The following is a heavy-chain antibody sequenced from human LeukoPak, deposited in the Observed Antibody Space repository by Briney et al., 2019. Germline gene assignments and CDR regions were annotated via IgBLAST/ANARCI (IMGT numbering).Heavy chain of an antibody. Sequence: PGGSLRLSCAASGFTFSSYSMNWVRQAPGKGLEWVSSISSSSSYIYYADSVKGRFTISRDNAKNSLYLQMNSLRAEDTAVYYCARGEHIVVVTSMMGAFDIWGQGTMVTVSS. D-gene: IGHD2-21*02. CDR1: GFTFSSYS. J-gene: IGHJ3*02. CDR3: ARGEHIVVVTSMMGAFDI. V-gene: IGHV3-21*01. CDR2: ISSSSSYI.